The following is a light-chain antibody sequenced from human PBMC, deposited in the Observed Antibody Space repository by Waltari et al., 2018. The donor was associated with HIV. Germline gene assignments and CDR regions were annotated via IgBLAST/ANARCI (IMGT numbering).Light chain of an antibody. CDR1: QSDSIY. CDR3: QQRSNWPWT. Sequence: ELVLTQSPATLSLSPGARATLSCRARQSDSIYLAWYQQKPGQAPRLLIYGASNRATGIPARFSGSGSGTDFTLTISSLEPEDFAVYYCQQRSNWPWTFGQGTKVEIK. V-gene: IGKV3-11*01. CDR2: GAS. J-gene: IGKJ1*01.